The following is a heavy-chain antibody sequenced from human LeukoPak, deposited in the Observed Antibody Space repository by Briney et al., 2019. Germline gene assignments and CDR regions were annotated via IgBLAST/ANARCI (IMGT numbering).Heavy chain of an antibody. Sequence: SETLSLTCTVSGGSMRSFYWGWIRLPPGKGLEWVASVYYSGSAHYNPSLKSRVTISVDTSRSQFSLRLTSVTAADTALYFCARLGSYHDFWGQGALVTVSS. CDR3: ARLGSYHDF. J-gene: IGHJ4*02. D-gene: IGHD1-26*01. CDR1: GGSMRSFY. V-gene: IGHV4-59*05. CDR2: VYYSGSA.